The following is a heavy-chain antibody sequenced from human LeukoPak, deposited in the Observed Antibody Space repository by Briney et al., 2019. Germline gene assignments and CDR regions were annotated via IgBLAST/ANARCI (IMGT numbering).Heavy chain of an antibody. D-gene: IGHD3-10*01. CDR1: GGSISSGGYS. CDR2: IYYSGST. J-gene: IGHJ5*02. Sequence: PSETLSLTCTVSGGSISSGGYSWSWIRQHPGKGLEWIGYIYYSGSTYYNPSLKSRVTISVDTSKNQFSLKLSSVTAADTAVYYCAISRPTMVRGFDPWGQGTLVTVSS. V-gene: IGHV4-31*03. CDR3: AISRPTMVRGFDP.